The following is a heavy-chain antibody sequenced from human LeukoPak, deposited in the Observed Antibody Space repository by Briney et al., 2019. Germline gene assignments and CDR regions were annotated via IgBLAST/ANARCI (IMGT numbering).Heavy chain of an antibody. D-gene: IGHD3-22*01. CDR3: AKEHLKYANDNRGSFDY. CDR2: ITRGGSP. J-gene: IGHJ4*02. CDR1: GFPFSETA. Sequence: GGSLRLSCVASGFPFSETAMTWVRQAPGKGLEWLSVITRGGSPYYADSVKGRFTISRDNARNTVYLQLNSLRNEDTALYYRAKEHLKYANDNRGSFDYWGQGTLVTVSS. V-gene: IGHV3-23*01.